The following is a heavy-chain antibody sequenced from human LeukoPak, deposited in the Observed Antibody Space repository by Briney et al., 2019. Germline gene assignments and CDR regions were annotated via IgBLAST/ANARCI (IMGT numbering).Heavy chain of an antibody. CDR1: GFTFSSYG. J-gene: IGHJ4*02. CDR3: ARGGVYSTSAVDY. V-gene: IGHV3-74*01. Sequence: GGSLRLSCAASGFTFSSYGMNWVRQTPGKGLVWVSRINSDGSSTTYADSVKGRFTISRDNAKNTLYLQMNSLRAEDTAVYYCARGGVYSTSAVDYWGQGTLVTVSS. CDR2: INSDGSST. D-gene: IGHD6-6*01.